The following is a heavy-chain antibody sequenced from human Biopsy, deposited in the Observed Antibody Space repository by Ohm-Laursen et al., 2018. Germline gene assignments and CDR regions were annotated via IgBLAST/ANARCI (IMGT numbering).Heavy chain of an antibody. Sequence: SLRLSCAASGFTFSNYAMSWVRQAPGKGLEWLPTISGSGATPYYADSVKGRFTISRDNSKNTLFLQMNNLRAEDTAVYYCARDRYYGSANYFGYYNMDVWGQGTTVTVSS. V-gene: IGHV3-23*01. CDR3: ARDRYYGSANYFGYYNMDV. D-gene: IGHD3-10*01. CDR2: ISGSGATP. CDR1: GFTFSNYA. J-gene: IGHJ6*02.